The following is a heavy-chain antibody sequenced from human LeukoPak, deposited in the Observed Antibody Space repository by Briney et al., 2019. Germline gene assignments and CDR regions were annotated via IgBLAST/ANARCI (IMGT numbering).Heavy chain of an antibody. CDR2: ISIYKGDI. CDR1: GYTFTSHV. J-gene: IGHJ4*02. D-gene: IGHD6-19*01. V-gene: IGHV1-18*01. CDR3: ATVRAVAGTQDC. Sequence: ASVRVSCKASGYTFTSHVISWVRQAPGQGLEWMGWISIYKGDIKYSQKVQGRVTMTRDTSTSTAYMELRSLRSDDTAVYYCATVRAVAGTQDCWGQGTLVTVSS.